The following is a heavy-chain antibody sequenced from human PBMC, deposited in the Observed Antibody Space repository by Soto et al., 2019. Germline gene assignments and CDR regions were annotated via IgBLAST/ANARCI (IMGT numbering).Heavy chain of an antibody. J-gene: IGHJ4*02. D-gene: IGHD3-3*01. CDR2: IKQDGSEK. CDR3: ARLIFGVVIINFDY. Sequence: GGSLRLSCAASGFTFSSYWMSWVRQAPGKGLEWVANIKQDGSEKYYVDSVKGRFTISRDNAKNSLYLQMNSLRAEDTAVYYCARLIFGVVIINFDYWGQGTLVTVSS. V-gene: IGHV3-7*03. CDR1: GFTFSSYW.